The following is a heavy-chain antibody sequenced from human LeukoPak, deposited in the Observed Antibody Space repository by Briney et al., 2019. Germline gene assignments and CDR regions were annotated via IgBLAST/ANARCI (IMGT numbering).Heavy chain of an antibody. CDR2: ISWNSGSI. CDR3: ARIWIPYSGYQSYYFDY. Sequence: GGSLRLSCAASGLTFDDYAMHWVRQAPGKGLEWVSGISWNSGSIGYADSVKGRFTISRDNAKNSLYLQMNSLRAEDTAVYYCARIWIPYSGYQSYYFDYWGQGTLVTVSS. V-gene: IGHV3-9*01. CDR1: GLTFDDYA. J-gene: IGHJ4*02. D-gene: IGHD5-12*01.